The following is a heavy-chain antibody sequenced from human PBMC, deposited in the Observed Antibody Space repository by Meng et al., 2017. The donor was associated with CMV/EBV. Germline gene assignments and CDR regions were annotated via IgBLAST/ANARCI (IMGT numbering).Heavy chain of an antibody. D-gene: IGHD2-2*01. Sequence: GSLRPSCAVSGGSISSSNWLSWVRQPPGKGLEWIGEIYHSGSTNYNPSLKSRVTISVDKSKNQFSLKLSSVTAADTAVYYCARPPSGYCSSTSCPSAWGQGTLVTVSS. CDR2: IYHSGST. CDR1: GGSISSSNW. V-gene: IGHV4-4*02. CDR3: ARPPSGYCSSTSCPSA. J-gene: IGHJ5*02.